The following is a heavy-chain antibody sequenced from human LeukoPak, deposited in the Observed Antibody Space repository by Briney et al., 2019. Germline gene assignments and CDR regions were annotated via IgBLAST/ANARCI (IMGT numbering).Heavy chain of an antibody. D-gene: IGHD2-2*01. CDR1: GFTFSSYG. Sequence: GGSLRLSCAASGFTFSSYGMHWVRQAPGKGLEWVAVIWYDGSNKYYADSVKGRFTISRDNSKNTLYLQMNSPRAEDTAVYYCARDSRRYCSSTSCYGALDYWGQGTLVTVSS. V-gene: IGHV3-33*01. CDR3: ARDSRRYCSSTSCYGALDY. CDR2: IWYDGSNK. J-gene: IGHJ4*02.